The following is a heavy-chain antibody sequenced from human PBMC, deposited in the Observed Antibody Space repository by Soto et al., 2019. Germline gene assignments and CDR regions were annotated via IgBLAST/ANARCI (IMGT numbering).Heavy chain of an antibody. V-gene: IGHV3-48*02. Sequence: GGSLRLSCAASGFTFSSHSINWVRQAPGKGLEWVSYISGSGATKYYADSVKGRFTISRDNARNSLYLEMSSLSDEDTAVYYCARAIRGFSYVVDYWGQGTLVTVS. CDR1: GFTFSSHS. D-gene: IGHD5-18*01. CDR2: ISGSGATK. CDR3: ARAIRGFSYVVDY. J-gene: IGHJ4*02.